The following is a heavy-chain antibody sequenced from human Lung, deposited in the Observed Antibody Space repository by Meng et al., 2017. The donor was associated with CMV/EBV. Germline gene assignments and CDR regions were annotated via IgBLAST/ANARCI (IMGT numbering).Heavy chain of an antibody. J-gene: IGHJ4*02. CDR3: AGAGTTGNFDY. CDR1: GYTLTELS. D-gene: IGHD1-7*01. CDR2: FDPEDGET. V-gene: IGHV1-24*01. Sequence: QVQLVPAGAGGKQPGASVKVSCKVPGYTLTELSMHWVRQAPGKGLEWMGGFDPEDGETIYAQKFQGRVTMTEDTSTDTAYMELSSLRSEDTAVYYCAGAGTTGNFDYWGQGTLVTVSS.